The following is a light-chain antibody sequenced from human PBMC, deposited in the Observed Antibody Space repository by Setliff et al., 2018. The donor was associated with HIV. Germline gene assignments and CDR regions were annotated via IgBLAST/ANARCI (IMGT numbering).Light chain of an antibody. CDR1: SSDVGGYNY. CDR3: CSYAGSSIPYV. J-gene: IGLJ1*01. V-gene: IGLV2-23*02. Sequence: QSALTQPASVSGSPGQSITISCTGTSSDVGGYNYVSWYQQHPGKAPKLMIYDVSKRPSGVSNRFSGSKSGNTASLTIFGLQAEDEADYYCCSYAGSSIPYVFGTGTKVTVL. CDR2: DVS.